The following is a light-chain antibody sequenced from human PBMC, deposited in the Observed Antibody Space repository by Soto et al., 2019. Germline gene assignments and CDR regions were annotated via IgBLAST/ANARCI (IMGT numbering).Light chain of an antibody. J-gene: IGLJ1*01. V-gene: IGLV2-14*01. CDR2: DVS. Sequence: QSALTQPASVSGSLGQSITISCTGTSSDVGDYNYVSWYQQHPGKAPKLVIFDVSDRPSGVSNRFSGSKSGNTASLTISGLQAEDEADYYCSSYTSSSTRVFGTGTKLTVL. CDR1: SSDVGDYNY. CDR3: SSYTSSSTRV.